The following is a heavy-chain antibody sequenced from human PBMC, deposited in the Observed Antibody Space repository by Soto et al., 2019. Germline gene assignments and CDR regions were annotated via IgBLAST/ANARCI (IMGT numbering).Heavy chain of an antibody. CDR3: ARGRTVRNYADDSSDYFYFFDY. Sequence: SETLSLTCTVSGDSISTFYWGWMRQSPGKELEWIGYVYYTGSTNYNPSLKSRVTISVDRSKNQFSLKLTSANAAGTAVYYCARGRTVRNYADDSSDYFYFFDYWGQGTQVTVSS. V-gene: IGHV4-59*01. CDR2: VYYTGST. CDR1: GDSISTFY. D-gene: IGHD3-22*01. J-gene: IGHJ4*02.